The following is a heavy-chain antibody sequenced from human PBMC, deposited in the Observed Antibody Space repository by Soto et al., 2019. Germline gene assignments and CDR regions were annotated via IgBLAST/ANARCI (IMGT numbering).Heavy chain of an antibody. D-gene: IGHD3-16*01. V-gene: IGHV3-48*02. CDR3: ARDAAESNSYYIDS. CDR1: GFDFSSHD. J-gene: IGHJ4*02. CDR2: INRRGIT. Sequence: GGSLRLSCAASGFDFSSHDMNWVRQAPGKGLEWVAYINRRGITHYADSVEGRFTISRDNAQNSLFLQMLSLRDEDTAVYYCARDAAESNSYYIDSLGQGALVTVSS.